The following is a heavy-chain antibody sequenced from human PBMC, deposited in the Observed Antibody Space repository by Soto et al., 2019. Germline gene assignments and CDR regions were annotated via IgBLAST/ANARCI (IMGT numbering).Heavy chain of an antibody. D-gene: IGHD6-6*01. J-gene: IGHJ5*02. Sequence: SETLSLTCAVYGGSFSGYYWSWIRQPPGKGLEWIGEINHSGSTNYNPSLKSRVTISVDTSKNQFSLKLSSVTAADTAVYYCERGGAARRWTPCGEGTMLTFYS. CDR2: INHSGST. CDR3: ERGGAARRWTP. V-gene: IGHV4-34*01. CDR1: GGSFSGYY.